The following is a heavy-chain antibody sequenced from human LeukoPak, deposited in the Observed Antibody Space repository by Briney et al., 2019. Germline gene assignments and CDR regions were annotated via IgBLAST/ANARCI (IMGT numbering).Heavy chain of an antibody. CDR3: ARMGPYCSSTSCYTGDYYYYYGMDV. CDR2: IYHRGST. CDR1: GGSISSGGYS. V-gene: IGHV4-30-2*01. D-gene: IGHD2-2*02. J-gene: IGHJ6*02. Sequence: SETLSLTCAVSGGSISSGGYSWSWIWQPPGKGLEWIGYIYHRGSTYYNPSLKSRVTISVDRSKNQFSLKLSSVTAADTAVYYCARMGPYCSSTSCYTGDYYYYYGMDVWGQGTTVTVSS.